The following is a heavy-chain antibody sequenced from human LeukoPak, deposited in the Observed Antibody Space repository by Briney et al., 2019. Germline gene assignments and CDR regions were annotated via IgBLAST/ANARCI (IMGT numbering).Heavy chain of an antibody. J-gene: IGHJ4*02. D-gene: IGHD3-22*01. CDR3: ARTYGINYYDGCGYLTR. CDR1: GYSFTSSW. Sequence: GESLQISCKGSGYSFTSSWICWVRQMPGKGLEWMGIIYPGDSDTRYSASFQGQVTISADKSISTAYLQWSSLKASDTAMYYCARTYGINYYDGCGYLTRWGQGALITVSS. CDR2: IYPGDSDT. V-gene: IGHV5-51*01.